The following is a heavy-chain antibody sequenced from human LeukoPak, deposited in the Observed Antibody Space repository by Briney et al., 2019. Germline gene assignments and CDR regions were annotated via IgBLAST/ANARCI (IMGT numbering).Heavy chain of an antibody. CDR3: VRARAHLKYYYDSSGYYYFDY. J-gene: IGHJ4*02. Sequence: PSETLSLTCGVSGGSISSTNWWSWVRQPPGQGLEWIGEISLSGLTNYNPSLKSRVTVSLDKSKNQLSLNLTSVTAADTAVYYCVRARAHLKYYYDSSGYYYFDYWGQGTLVTVSS. CDR2: ISLSGLT. D-gene: IGHD3-22*01. V-gene: IGHV4-4*02. CDR1: GGSISSTNW.